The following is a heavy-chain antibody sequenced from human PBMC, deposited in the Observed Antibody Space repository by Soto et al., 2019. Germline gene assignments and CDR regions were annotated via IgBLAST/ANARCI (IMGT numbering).Heavy chain of an antibody. CDR3: ANGYCSGGSCYLSAFDI. CDR1: GGAFSSYS. CDR2: IIPIFGTA. Sequence: SVKVSCKASGGAFSSYSINWVRQAPGQGLEWMGGIIPIFGTANYAQKFQGRVTITADKSTSTAYMAPSSLRSEDTAVYYCANGYCSGGSCYLSAFDIWGQGTMVTVSS. J-gene: IGHJ3*02. V-gene: IGHV1-69*06. D-gene: IGHD2-15*01.